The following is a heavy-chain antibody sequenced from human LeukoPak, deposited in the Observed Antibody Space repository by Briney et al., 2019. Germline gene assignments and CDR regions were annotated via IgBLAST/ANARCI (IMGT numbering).Heavy chain of an antibody. CDR2: IYYSGST. CDR3: ARHYGP. CDR1: GDSTSSDRYY. J-gene: IGHJ5*02. V-gene: IGHV4-39*01. D-gene: IGHD3-10*01. Sequence: SETLSLTCTVSGDSTSSDRYYGGWVRQPPGKGLEWIGNIYYSGSTYYNPSLKSRVTMSVDTSKNQFSLKLNSVTAADTAMYYCARHYGPWGQGTLVTVSS.